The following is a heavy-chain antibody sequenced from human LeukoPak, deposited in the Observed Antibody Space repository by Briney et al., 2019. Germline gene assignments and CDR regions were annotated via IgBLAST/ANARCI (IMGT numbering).Heavy chain of an antibody. CDR2: ISSSGNTI. Sequence: GGSLRLSCAASGFTFTSYEMNWVRQAPGKGLECVSYISSSGNTIYYADSVKGRFTISRDNAKSSLYQQVNSLRAEDTAVYYCARITVVPDYWGQGTLVTVSS. D-gene: IGHD4-23*01. J-gene: IGHJ4*02. CDR1: GFTFTSYE. CDR3: ARITVVPDY. V-gene: IGHV3-48*03.